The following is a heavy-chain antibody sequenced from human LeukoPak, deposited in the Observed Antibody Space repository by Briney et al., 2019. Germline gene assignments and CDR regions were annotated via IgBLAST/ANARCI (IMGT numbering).Heavy chain of an antibody. CDR1: GGSISSSSYY. D-gene: IGHD3-22*01. J-gene: IGHJ3*02. CDR3: ASFQYYYDSSGMDAFDI. V-gene: IGHV4-39*07. Sequence: SETLSLTCTVSGGSISSSSYYWGWIRQPPGKGLEWIGSIYYSGSTYYNPSLKSRVTISVDTSKNQFSLKLSSVTAADTAVYYCASFQYYYDSSGMDAFDIWGQGTMVTVSS. CDR2: IYYSGST.